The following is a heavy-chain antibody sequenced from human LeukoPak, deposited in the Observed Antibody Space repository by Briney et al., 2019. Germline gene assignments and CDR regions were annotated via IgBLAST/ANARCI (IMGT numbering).Heavy chain of an antibody. Sequence: RAGGSLRLSCVASGLTFSSDYAMSWVRQPPGKGLEWVSTISGSGSRTYYADSVKGRFTVSRDNSKATVYLQMNRLRVDGTAVYYCSSTILGDYYKRMGVDWGQGTLVIVSS. CDR3: SSTILGDYYKRMGVD. CDR2: ISGSGSRT. D-gene: IGHD3-22*01. J-gene: IGHJ4*02. CDR1: GLTFSSDYA. V-gene: IGHV3-23*01.